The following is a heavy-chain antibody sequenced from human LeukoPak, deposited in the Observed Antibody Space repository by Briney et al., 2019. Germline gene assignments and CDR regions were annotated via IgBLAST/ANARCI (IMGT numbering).Heavy chain of an antibody. D-gene: IGHD6-19*01. CDR1: GLTLSSYA. V-gene: IGHV3-30*04. Sequence: PGGSLRLSCAASGLTLSSYAMHWVRQAPGKGLEWVAVISCDGSNKYYADSVKGRFTISRDISKDTLYLQVNSLRADDTAIYYCATAVAGTYYYYGMDVWGQGTTVTVSS. CDR3: ATAVAGTYYYYGMDV. CDR2: ISCDGSNK. J-gene: IGHJ6*02.